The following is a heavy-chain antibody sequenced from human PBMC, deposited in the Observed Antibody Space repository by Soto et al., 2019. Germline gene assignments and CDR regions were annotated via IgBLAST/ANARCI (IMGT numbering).Heavy chain of an antibody. Sequence: ASVKVSCKASGYTFTGYYMHWLRQAPGQGLEWMGWINPNSGGTNYAQKFQGWVTMTRDTSISTAYMELSRLRSDDTAVYYCARDLGYYYDSSGYYSSSYYYYGMDVWGQGTTVTVSS. J-gene: IGHJ6*02. V-gene: IGHV1-2*04. CDR3: ARDLGYYYDSSGYYSSSYYYYGMDV. CDR1: GYTFTGYY. D-gene: IGHD3-22*01. CDR2: INPNSGGT.